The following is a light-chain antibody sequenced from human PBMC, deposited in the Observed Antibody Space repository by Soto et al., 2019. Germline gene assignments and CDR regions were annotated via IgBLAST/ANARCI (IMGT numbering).Light chain of an antibody. J-gene: IGKJ1*01. CDR1: QNINMY. CDR3: QQTLHSPPWT. CDR2: GAS. Sequence: DIHMTQSPSSLSASVGDTVTITCRASQNINMYLNWYQQKPGKAPRVLISGASNLQSGVPSRFSGSGSGTDFTPPISSLQSEDLASYFCQQTLHSPPWTFGQGTKVEVK. V-gene: IGKV1-39*01.